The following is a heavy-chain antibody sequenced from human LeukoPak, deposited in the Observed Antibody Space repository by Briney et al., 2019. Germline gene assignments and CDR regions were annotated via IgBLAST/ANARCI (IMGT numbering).Heavy chain of an antibody. V-gene: IGHV4-31*03. CDR2: IYYSGST. CDR3: AGDLPGGMVRESGGMDV. D-gene: IGHD3-10*01. CDR1: GGSISSGGYY. J-gene: IGHJ6*02. Sequence: SETLSLTCTVSGGSISSGGYYWSWIRQHPGKGLEWIGYIYYSGSTYYNPSLKSRVTISVDTSKNQLSLKLSSVTAADTAVYYCAGDLPGGMVRESGGMDVWGQGTTVTVSS.